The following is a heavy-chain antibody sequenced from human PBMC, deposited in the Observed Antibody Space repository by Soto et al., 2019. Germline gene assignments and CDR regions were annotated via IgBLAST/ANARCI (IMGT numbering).Heavy chain of an antibody. CDR2: IHDSGTT. CDR3: ARGPTRYYGSGSYLGGYYYYGMDV. CDR1: GVSISGYF. J-gene: IGHJ6*02. Sequence: SETLSLTCAVSGVSISGYFWSWIRQPPGKGLEWIGYIHDSGTTNHNPSLKSRVTISVDTSKNQFSLKLSSVTAADTAVYYCARGPTRYYGSGSYLGGYYYYGMDVWGQGTTVTVSS. D-gene: IGHD3-10*01. V-gene: IGHV4-59*12.